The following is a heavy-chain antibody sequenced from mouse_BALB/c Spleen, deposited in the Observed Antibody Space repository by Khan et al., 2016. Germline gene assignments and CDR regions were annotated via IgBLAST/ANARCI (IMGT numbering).Heavy chain of an antibody. CDR1: GFDFSGYW. V-gene: IGHV4-1*02. CDR3: TSLDYSGCSDY. CDR2: INPDSSTI. Sequence: EVKLLESGGGLVQPGGSLKLTCAASGFDFSGYWMSWVRQAPGKGLEWIGEINPDSSTINYAPSIKGKIIISRDNAKHTLYIRGNTVSSENIALYYCTSLDYSGCSDYWGPGTFLTVSS. J-gene: IGHJ2*02. D-gene: IGHD1-1*01.